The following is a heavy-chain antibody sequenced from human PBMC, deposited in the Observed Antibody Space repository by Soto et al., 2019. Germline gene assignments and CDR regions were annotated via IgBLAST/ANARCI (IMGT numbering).Heavy chain of an antibody. V-gene: IGHV2-5*02. CDR2: IYWDDQK. D-gene: IGHD2-21*01. J-gene: IGHJ3*02. Sequence: QITLKESGPTLVKPTQTLTLACTFSGFSLRASGFGVGWIRQPPGKAPEWLAVIYWDDQKRYSPSLESRLTVTKDTSGNQVVLTMTNLDPLDTGTYFCAHTTRLQLRADGDRRVAFDIWGQGTTVTVSS. CDR1: GFSLRASGFG. CDR3: AHTTRLQLRADGDRRVAFDI.